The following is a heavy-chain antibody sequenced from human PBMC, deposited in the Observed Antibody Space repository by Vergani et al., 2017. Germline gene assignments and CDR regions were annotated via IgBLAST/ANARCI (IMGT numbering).Heavy chain of an antibody. V-gene: IGHV3-33*01. J-gene: IGHJ5*01. CDR3: VRAEYWTGIACNTRFDS. CDR1: GFTFNQYG. D-gene: IGHD3/OR15-3a*01. CDR2: TWYDGNNK. Sequence: QVQLVESGGGVVQPGRSLRLSCAASGFTFNQYGMHWVRQAPGKGLEWVAVTWYDGNNKQYADSVKGRFTISRDNSKSTMYLQMNNLRADDAGVYYCVRAEYWTGIACNTRFDSWGQGALVTVSS.